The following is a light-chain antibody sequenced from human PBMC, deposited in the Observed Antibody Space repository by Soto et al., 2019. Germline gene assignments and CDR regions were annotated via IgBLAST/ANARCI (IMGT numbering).Light chain of an antibody. CDR1: QSISNY. CDR3: QQSYSSPPT. V-gene: IGKV1-39*01. Sequence: DIQMTQSPSSLSASVGDRVTITCRASQSISNYLNWYQHKPGKAPNLLIYAASTLQSGVPSRFSGSRSGTEFTPTITHLQPEDFAASYCQQSYSSPPTFGQGTKLEIK. CDR2: AAS. J-gene: IGKJ2*01.